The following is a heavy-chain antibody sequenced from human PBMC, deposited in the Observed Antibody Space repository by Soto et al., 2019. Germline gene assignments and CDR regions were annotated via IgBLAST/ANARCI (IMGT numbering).Heavy chain of an antibody. Sequence: PSETLSLTCSVSGGSINNYYCSWIRQPPGKGLEWIGYIYYSGSPNYNPSLKSRVTISVDTSKNQFSLTLSSVTAADTAVYYCARSDGRYWGQGTLVTVSS. CDR1: GGSINNYY. CDR2: IYYSGSP. J-gene: IGHJ4*02. V-gene: IGHV4-59*01. CDR3: ARSDGRY.